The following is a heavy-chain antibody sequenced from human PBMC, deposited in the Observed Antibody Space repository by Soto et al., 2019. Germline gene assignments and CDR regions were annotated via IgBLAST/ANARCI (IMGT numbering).Heavy chain of an antibody. CDR1: GGSISSGGYY. J-gene: IGHJ4*02. CDR2: IYYSGST. CDR3: ARGRSGYIVVVPAATYFDY. Sequence: SETLSLTCTVSGGSISSGGYYWSWIRQHPGKGLEWIGYIYYSGSTYYNPSLKSRVTISVDTSKNQFSLKLSSVTAADTAVYYCARGRSGYIVVVPAATYFDYWGQGTLVTVSS. V-gene: IGHV4-31*03. D-gene: IGHD2-2*01.